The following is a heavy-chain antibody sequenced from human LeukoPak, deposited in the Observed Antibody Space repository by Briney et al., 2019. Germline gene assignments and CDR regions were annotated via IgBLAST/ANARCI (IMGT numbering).Heavy chain of an antibody. CDR3: ARHGVTAISPYYYYMDV. V-gene: IGHV5-51*01. CDR2: IYPGDSDT. Sequence: GESLKISCKGSGYSFTSYWIGWLRQMPGKGLEWMGIIYPGDSDTRYSPSFQGQVTISADKSISTAYLQWSSLKASDTAMYYSARHGVTAISPYYYYMDVWGKGTTVTVSS. J-gene: IGHJ6*03. CDR1: GYSFTSYW. D-gene: IGHD2-21*02.